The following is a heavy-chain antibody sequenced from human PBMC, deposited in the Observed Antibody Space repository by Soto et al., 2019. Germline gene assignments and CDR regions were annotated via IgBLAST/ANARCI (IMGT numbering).Heavy chain of an antibody. CDR3: ARGYYLYYGSGSSGYYFDY. CDR1: GGTFSSYA. Sequence: QVQLVQSGAEVKKPGSSVKVSCKASGGTFSSYAISWVRQAPGQGLEWMGGIIPIFGTANYAQKFQGRVTITADESTSTAYMELSSLRSEDTAVYYCARGYYLYYGSGSSGYYFDYWGQGTLVTVSS. V-gene: IGHV1-69*01. D-gene: IGHD3-10*01. CDR2: IIPIFGTA. J-gene: IGHJ4*02.